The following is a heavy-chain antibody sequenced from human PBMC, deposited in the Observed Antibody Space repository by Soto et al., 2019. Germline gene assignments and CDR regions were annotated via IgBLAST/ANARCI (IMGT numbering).Heavy chain of an antibody. J-gene: IGHJ4*02. V-gene: IGHV3-23*01. CDR2: ISGSGGST. CDR1: GFTFSSYA. Sequence: EVQLLESGGGLVQPGGSLRLSCAASGFTFSSYAMSWVRQAPGKGLEWVSAISGSGGSTYYADSVKGRFTISRDNSKNSLYLQMNSMRAEDTAVYYCAKSSGGGTVTTYYYWGQGTLVTVSS. CDR3: AKSSGGGTVTTYYY. D-gene: IGHD4-17*01.